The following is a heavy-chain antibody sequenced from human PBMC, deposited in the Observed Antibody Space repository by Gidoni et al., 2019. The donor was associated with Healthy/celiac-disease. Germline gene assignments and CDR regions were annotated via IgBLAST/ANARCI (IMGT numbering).Heavy chain of an antibody. CDR3: ARDLGYDYVWGSYRGYNWFDP. CDR1: GFTFSSYS. Sequence: EVQLVESGGGLVKPGGSLRLSCAASGFTFSSYSMNWVRQAPGKGLEWVSSISSSSSYIYYADSVKGRFTISRDNAKNSLYLQMNSLRAEDTAVYYCARDLGYDYVWGSYRGYNWFDPWGQGTLVTVSS. CDR2: ISSSSSYI. D-gene: IGHD3-16*02. J-gene: IGHJ5*02. V-gene: IGHV3-21*01.